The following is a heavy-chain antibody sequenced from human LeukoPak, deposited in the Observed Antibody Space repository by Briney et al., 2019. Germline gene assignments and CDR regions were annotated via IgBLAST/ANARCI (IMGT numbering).Heavy chain of an antibody. CDR3: AKGAIPGYYYYGMDV. Sequence: GGSLRLSCAASGFTFDDYAMHWVRQAPGKGLEWVSGISWNSGSIGYADSVKGRFTISRDNAKNSLYLQMNSLRAEDTALYYCAKGAIPGYYYYGMDVWGQGTTVTVSS. CDR1: GFTFDDYA. CDR2: ISWNSGSI. J-gene: IGHJ6*02. V-gene: IGHV3-9*01.